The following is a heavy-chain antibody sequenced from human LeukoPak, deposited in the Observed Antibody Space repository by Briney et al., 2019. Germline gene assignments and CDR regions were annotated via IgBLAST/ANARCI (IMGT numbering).Heavy chain of an antibody. Sequence: GGSLRLSCAASGCTFSRYSMNWVRQPPGKGLEWISYISGSGSNINYADSVKSRFALSRDNVKNSLYLQMNCLRVEDTAIYYCARDGFVDRFDPWGQGTLVTVSS. CDR3: ARDGFVDRFDP. CDR1: GCTFSRYS. V-gene: IGHV3-48*01. D-gene: IGHD3-10*01. J-gene: IGHJ5*02. CDR2: ISGSGSNI.